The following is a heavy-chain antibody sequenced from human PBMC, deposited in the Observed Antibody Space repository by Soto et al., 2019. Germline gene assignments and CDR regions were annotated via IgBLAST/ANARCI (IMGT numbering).Heavy chain of an antibody. J-gene: IGHJ4*02. CDR3: AKSPGVRGPFDY. Sequence: QVQLVESGGGVVQPGRSLRLSCAASGFTFSSYGRHWVRQAPGKWLEWVAVISYDGSNKYYADSVKGRFTISRDNSKNTLYLQMNSLRAEDTAVYYCAKSPGVRGPFDYWGQGTLVTVSS. D-gene: IGHD3-10*01. V-gene: IGHV3-30*18. CDR1: GFTFSSYG. CDR2: ISYDGSNK.